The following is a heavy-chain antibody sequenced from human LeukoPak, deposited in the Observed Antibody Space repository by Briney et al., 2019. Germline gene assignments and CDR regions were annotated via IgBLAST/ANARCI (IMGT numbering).Heavy chain of an antibody. CDR1: GYTFTSYG. Sequence: ASVKVSCKASGYTFTSYGISWVRQAAGQGLEWVGWISAYNGNTNYAQKLQGRVTMTTDTSTSTAYMELRSLRSDDTAVYYCASGSSGWYGEYYFDYWGQGTLVTVSS. CDR2: ISAYNGNT. J-gene: IGHJ4*02. D-gene: IGHD6-19*01. V-gene: IGHV1-18*01. CDR3: ASGSSGWYGEYYFDY.